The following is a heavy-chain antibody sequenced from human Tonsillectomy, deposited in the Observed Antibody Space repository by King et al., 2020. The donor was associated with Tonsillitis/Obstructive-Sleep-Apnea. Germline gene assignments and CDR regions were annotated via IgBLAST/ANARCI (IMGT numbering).Heavy chain of an antibody. D-gene: IGHD3-3*01. CDR3: ARDADTLRPGRIDV. CDR2: MYNSGST. V-gene: IGHV4-31*03. J-gene: IGHJ6*02. CDR1: GGSISSGRYY. Sequence: VQLQESGPGLVKPSETLFLTCTVSGGSISSGRYYWSWIRQHPGKGLEWIGYMYNSGSTYHNPSLKSRVTISVDTSKNQFSLKLSSVTAADTAVYYCARDADTLRPGRIDVWGQGTTVTVSS.